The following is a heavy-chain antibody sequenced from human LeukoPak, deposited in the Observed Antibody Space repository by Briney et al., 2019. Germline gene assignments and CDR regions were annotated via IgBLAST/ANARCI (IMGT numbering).Heavy chain of an antibody. J-gene: IGHJ4*02. D-gene: IGHD3-22*01. V-gene: IGHV3-74*01. CDR3: TRGPPNYYDSSAYYPFDY. CDR2: INGDGSTT. Sequence: GGSLRLSCAASGFTFNGYWMHWVRQAPGKGLVWVSRINGDGSTTNYADSVKGRFTISRDNPKNTVYLQMNSLRAEDTAVYYCTRGPPNYYDSSAYYPFDYWGQGTLVTVSS. CDR1: GFTFNGYW.